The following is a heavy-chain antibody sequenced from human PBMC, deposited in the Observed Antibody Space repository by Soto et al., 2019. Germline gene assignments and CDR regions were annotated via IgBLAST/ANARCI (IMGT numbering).Heavy chain of an antibody. J-gene: IGHJ4*02. CDR1: GGSISSSSYC. V-gene: IGHV4-39*01. CDR2: IFYSGST. D-gene: IGHD1-1*01. CDR3: ARLSTTGTLFDH. Sequence: QLQLQESGPGLVKPSETLSLTCTVSGGSISSSSYCWGWIRQPPGKGLEWIGTIFYSGSTNYNPSLTRRVTISVDTSKNQFSLNLSSVTAADTALYSCARLSTTGTLFDHWGQGTLVTVSS.